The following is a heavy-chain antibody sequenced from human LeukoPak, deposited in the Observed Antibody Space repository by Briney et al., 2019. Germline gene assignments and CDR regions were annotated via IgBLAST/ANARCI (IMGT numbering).Heavy chain of an antibody. Sequence: PGGALRLSCVVSGVTFSRYSMNWVREAPGKGGERGSYISSSSSTIDYADSVKGRFTMSRDNAKNSLYLQMNSLRDEDTAVYYCARGYSGSSYYYYGMDVWGQGTTVTVSS. D-gene: IGHD1-26*01. CDR1: GVTFSRYS. V-gene: IGHV3-48*02. J-gene: IGHJ6*02. CDR3: ARGYSGSSYYYYGMDV. CDR2: ISSSSSTI.